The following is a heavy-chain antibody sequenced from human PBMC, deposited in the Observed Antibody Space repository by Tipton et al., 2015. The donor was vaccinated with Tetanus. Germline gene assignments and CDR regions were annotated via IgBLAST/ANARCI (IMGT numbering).Heavy chain of an antibody. V-gene: IGHV4-31*03. CDR1: GGSIISDDHY. CDR3: ARAELRRGFSGYLYYDL. J-gene: IGHJ2*01. Sequence: TLSLTCTVSGGSIISDDHYWGWVRQLPGKGLEWIGCIYYSGTTYYNPSLRSRLSISVDTSKNQFSLSLASVTAADTAIYYCARAELRRGFSGYLYYDLWGRGILVTVSS. CDR2: IYYSGTT. D-gene: IGHD5-12*01.